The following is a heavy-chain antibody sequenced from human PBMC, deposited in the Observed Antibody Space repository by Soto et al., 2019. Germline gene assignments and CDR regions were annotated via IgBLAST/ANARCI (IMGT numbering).Heavy chain of an antibody. V-gene: IGHV3-53*01. Sequence: LRLSCAASGFTVSSNYMSWVRQAPGKGLEWVSVIYSGGSTYYADSVKGRFTISRDNSKNTLYLQMNSLRAEDTAVYYCARDFAEMAGYGMDVWGQGTTVTVSS. CDR1: GFTVSSNY. CDR2: IYSGGST. D-gene: IGHD6-19*01. CDR3: ARDFAEMAGYGMDV. J-gene: IGHJ6*02.